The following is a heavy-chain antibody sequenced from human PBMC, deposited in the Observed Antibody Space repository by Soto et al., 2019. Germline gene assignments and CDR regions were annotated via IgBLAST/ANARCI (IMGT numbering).Heavy chain of an antibody. D-gene: IGHD3-10*01. CDR1: GFTFDDYA. CDR3: AADGFMVRGVIPYYFAY. V-gene: IGHV3-9*01. J-gene: IGHJ4*02. CDR2: ISWNSGSI. Sequence: PGGSLRLSCAASGFTFDDYAMHWVRQAPGKGLEWVSGISWNSGSIGYADSVKGRFTISRDNAKNSLYLQMNSLRAEDTALYYCAADGFMVRGVIPYYFAYWGQGTLVTVSS.